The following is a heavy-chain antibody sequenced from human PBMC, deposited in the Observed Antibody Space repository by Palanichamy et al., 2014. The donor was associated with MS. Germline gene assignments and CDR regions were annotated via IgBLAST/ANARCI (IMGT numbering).Heavy chain of an antibody. CDR1: GYTFTGYY. CDR2: INPNSGGT. J-gene: IGHJ6*02. CDR3: ARSLIYGGQMTYYYYYYGMDV. V-gene: IGHV1-2*02. Sequence: VQLVQSGAEVKKPGASVKVSCKASGYTFTGYYMHWVRQAPGQGLEWMGWINPNSGGTNYAQKFQGRVTMTRDTSISTAYMELSRLRSDDTAVYYCARSLIYGGQMTYYYYYYGMDVWGQGTTVTVSS. D-gene: IGHD4-23*01.